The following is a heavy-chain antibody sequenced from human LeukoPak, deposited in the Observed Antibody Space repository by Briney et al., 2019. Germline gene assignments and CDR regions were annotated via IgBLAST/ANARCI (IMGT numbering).Heavy chain of an antibody. J-gene: IGHJ4*02. D-gene: IGHD6-19*01. CDR3: ARRVAGTGFDY. CDR2: ISSSSSFI. Sequence: AWGSLRLSCTASGFTFSSYTMTWVRQGPGKGLECVSSISSSSSFIYYADSIKGRFTASRDNAKNPLDLQMNSLRAEDTAIYYCARRVAGTGFDYWGQGTQVTVSS. V-gene: IGHV3-21*01. CDR1: GFTFSSYT.